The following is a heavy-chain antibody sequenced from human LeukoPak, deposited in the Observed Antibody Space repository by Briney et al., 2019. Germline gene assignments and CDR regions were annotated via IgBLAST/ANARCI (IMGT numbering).Heavy chain of an antibody. Sequence: PSETLSLTCAVYGGSFSGYYWSWIRQPPGKGLEWIGEINHSGSTNYNPSLKSRVTISVDTSKNQFFLKLSSVTAADTAVYYRARGMAATRFRFDPWGQGTLVTVSS. V-gene: IGHV4-34*01. D-gene: IGHD5-24*01. J-gene: IGHJ5*02. CDR1: GGSFSGYY. CDR2: INHSGST. CDR3: ARGMAATRFRFDP.